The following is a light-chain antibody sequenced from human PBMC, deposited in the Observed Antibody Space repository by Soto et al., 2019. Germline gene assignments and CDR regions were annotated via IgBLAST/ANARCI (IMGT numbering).Light chain of an antibody. J-gene: IGKJ4*01. CDR3: QQYDSPPRT. CDR2: GAS. V-gene: IGKV3-20*01. CDR1: QSVTRNY. Sequence: EIVLTQSPGTLSLSPGERATLSCRGSQSVTRNYLAWYQQKPGQAPRLLIHGASSRATGIPNRFSGSGSGTDFILTINRLEPEDLAVYYCQQYDSPPRTFGGGTKVEIK.